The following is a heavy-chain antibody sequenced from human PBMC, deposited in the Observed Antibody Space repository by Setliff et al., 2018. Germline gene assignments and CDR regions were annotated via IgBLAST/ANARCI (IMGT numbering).Heavy chain of an antibody. CDR2: IKGKNDGLAT. V-gene: IGHV3-15*07. CDR3: TTDPSPTFGGVIGAAFDF. CDR1: GFTFSTAW. D-gene: IGHD3-16*01. Sequence: PGGSLRLSCAASGFTFSTAWMNWVRQAPGKGLEWVGRIKGKNDGLATDYAAPEKGRFTISRDDSKNTLYLQMNSLKTEDTAVYYCTTDPSPTFGGVIGAAFDFWGQGTMVTVSS. J-gene: IGHJ3*01.